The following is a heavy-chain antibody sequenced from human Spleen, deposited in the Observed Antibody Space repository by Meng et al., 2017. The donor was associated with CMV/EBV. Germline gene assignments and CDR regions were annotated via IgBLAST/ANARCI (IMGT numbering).Heavy chain of an antibody. CDR3: ARERVYGNDFWSGGDY. V-gene: IGHV3-21*04. D-gene: IGHD3-3*01. CDR2: ISGSSTYI. Sequence: GGSLRLSCAASGFIFSTYSMNWVRQAPGKGLEWVSSISGSSTYIYYADSVKGRFTISRDNAKNSLYLQMNSLRAEDTAVYYCARERVYGNDFWSGGDYWGQGTLVTVSS. CDR1: GFIFSTYS. J-gene: IGHJ4*02.